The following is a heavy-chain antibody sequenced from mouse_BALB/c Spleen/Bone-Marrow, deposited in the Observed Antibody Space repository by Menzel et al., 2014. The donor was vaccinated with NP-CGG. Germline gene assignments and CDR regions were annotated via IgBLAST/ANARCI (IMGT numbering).Heavy chain of an antibody. D-gene: IGHD1-1*01. CDR1: GYSFTGYT. J-gene: IGHJ2*01. CDR3: ARSGTVVGTYYFDY. Sequence: EVKLVESGPELVKPGASMKISCKASGYSFTGYTMNWVKQIHGKNLEWIGLINPYNDNTNYNQKFKGKATLIVDKSSSTAYMERLSLTSEDSAVYYCARSGTVVGTYYFDYWGQGTTLTVSS. CDR2: INPYNDNT. V-gene: IGHV1-37*01.